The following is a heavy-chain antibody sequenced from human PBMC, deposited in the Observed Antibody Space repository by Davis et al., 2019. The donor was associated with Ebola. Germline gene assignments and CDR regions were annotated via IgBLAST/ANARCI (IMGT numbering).Heavy chain of an antibody. CDR3: ARGKVLEWLFHGDYYYYGMDV. CDR2: INTNTGNP. V-gene: IGHV7-4-1*02. Sequence: ASVKVSCKASGYTFTSHGMNWMRQAPGQGLEWMGWINTNTGNPTYAQGFTGRFVFSLDTSVSTAYLQISSLKAEDTAVYYCARGKVLEWLFHGDYYYYGMDVWGKGTTVTVSS. D-gene: IGHD3-3*01. CDR1: GYTFTSHG. J-gene: IGHJ6*04.